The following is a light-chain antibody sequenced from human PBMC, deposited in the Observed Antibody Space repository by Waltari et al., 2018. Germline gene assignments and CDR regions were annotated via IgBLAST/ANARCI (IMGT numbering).Light chain of an antibody. V-gene: IGKV4-1*01. J-gene: IGKJ2*01. CDR1: QSILFSSSNKSF. Sequence: DIVMTQSPDSLAVSLGERATINCKSSQSILFSSSNKSFLNWYQQRPGQPPRLLLYWASTLASGVPDRISGSGSGTDFTLTISVLQTEDVAIYYCQQFYHAPQTFGQGPKVEIK. CDR3: QQFYHAPQT. CDR2: WAS.